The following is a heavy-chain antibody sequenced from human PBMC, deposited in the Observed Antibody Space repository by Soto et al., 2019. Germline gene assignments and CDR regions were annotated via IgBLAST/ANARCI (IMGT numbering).Heavy chain of an antibody. Sequence: SVKVSCKASGGGNLRDYRTTWVRRAPGQGLEWMGGIIPKLGNTKYAQKFQGRITITRDTSASTVYMELSSLRSEDTAVYYCANDIIVIPGAKGLDYWGQGALVTVSS. D-gene: IGHD2-2*01. CDR2: IIPKLGNT. CDR1: GGGNLRDYR. CDR3: ANDIIVIPGAKGLDY. V-gene: IGHV1-69*10. J-gene: IGHJ4*02.